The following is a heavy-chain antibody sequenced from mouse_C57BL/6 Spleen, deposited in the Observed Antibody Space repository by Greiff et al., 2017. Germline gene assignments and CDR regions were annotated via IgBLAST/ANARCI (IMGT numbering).Heavy chain of an antibody. V-gene: IGHV1-26*01. CDR1: GYTFTDYY. CDR2: INPNNGGT. D-gene: IGHD1-1*01. Sequence: EVQLQQSGPELVKPGASVKISCKASGYTFTDYYMNWVKQSHGKSLEWIGDINPNNGGTSYNQKFKGKATLAVDKSSSTAYMELRSLTSEDSAVYYCASIYYGGYFDVWGTGTTVTVSS. J-gene: IGHJ1*03. CDR3: ASIYYGGYFDV.